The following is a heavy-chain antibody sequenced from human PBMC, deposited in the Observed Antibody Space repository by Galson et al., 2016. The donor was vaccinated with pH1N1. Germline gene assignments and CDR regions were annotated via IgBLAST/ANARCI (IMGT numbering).Heavy chain of an antibody. J-gene: IGHJ5*02. Sequence: PALVKPTQTLTLTCTFSGFSLRTSGVGVGWIRQPPGKALEWLALIYWNDDKRYSPSLKSRLTITKNTSKNQVVLTMTNMDPVDTATYYCAHSYYGDYVGWFDPWGQGTLVTVSS. CDR2: IYWNDDK. D-gene: IGHD4-17*01. CDR1: GFSLRTSGVG. V-gene: IGHV2-5*01. CDR3: AHSYYGDYVGWFDP.